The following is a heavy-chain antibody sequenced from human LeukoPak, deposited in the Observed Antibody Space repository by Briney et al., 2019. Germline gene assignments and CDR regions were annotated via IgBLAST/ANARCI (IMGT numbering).Heavy chain of an antibody. Sequence: ASVKVSCKASGYTFTSYYMHWVRQAPGQGLEWMGIINPSGGSTSYAQKFQGRVTMTRDTSTSTAYMELRSLRSDDTAVYYCASSDSANSDFWSGYYPLDYWGQGTLVTVSS. CDR1: GYTFTSYY. D-gene: IGHD3-3*01. J-gene: IGHJ4*02. V-gene: IGHV1-46*01. CDR3: ASSDSANSDFWSGYYPLDY. CDR2: INPSGGST.